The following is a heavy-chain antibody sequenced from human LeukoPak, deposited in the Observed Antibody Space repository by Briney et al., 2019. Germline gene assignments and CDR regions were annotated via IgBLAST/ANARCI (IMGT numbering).Heavy chain of an antibody. CDR2: ISSSGNYI. J-gene: IGHJ5*02. V-gene: IGHV3-21*01. CDR3: ARAGGMTALIKSGWFDP. CDR1: GFTFSIYT. D-gene: IGHD1-20*01. Sequence: PGGSLRLSCGASGFTFSIYTMNWVRQAPGKGLEWVSSISSSGNYIYYADSVKGRFTISRDNAKNSLYLQMNTLRAEDTAVYYCARAGGMTALIKSGWFDPWGQGTLVTVSS.